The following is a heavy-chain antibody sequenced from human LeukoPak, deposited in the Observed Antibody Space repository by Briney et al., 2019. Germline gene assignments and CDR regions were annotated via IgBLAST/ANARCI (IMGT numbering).Heavy chain of an antibody. CDR3: AKHRGSFSPSYFDY. CDR2: ISGSGGSR. D-gene: IGHD1-26*01. CDR1: GFTFSDYY. J-gene: IGHJ4*02. V-gene: IGHV3-23*01. Sequence: PGGSLKLSCAASGFTFSDYYVSWVRQAPGKGREWVSAISGSGGSRYYADSVKGRFTISRDNSKNPLYLQMNSLRAEDTAVYYCAKHRGSFSPSYFDYWGQGTLVTVSS.